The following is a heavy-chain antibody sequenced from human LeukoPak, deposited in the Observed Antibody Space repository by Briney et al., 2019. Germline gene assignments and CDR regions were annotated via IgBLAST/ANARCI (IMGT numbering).Heavy chain of an antibody. Sequence: GGSLRLSCAASGFTVSSNYMSWVRQAPGKGLEWVSVIYSGGGTYYSDSVKGRFTISRDNSKNTLYLQMNSLRAEDTAVYYCARNGYSYGPHWYFDLWGRGTLVTVSS. V-gene: IGHV3-53*01. CDR1: GFTVSSNY. CDR3: ARNGYSYGPHWYFDL. J-gene: IGHJ2*01. D-gene: IGHD5-18*01. CDR2: IYSGGGT.